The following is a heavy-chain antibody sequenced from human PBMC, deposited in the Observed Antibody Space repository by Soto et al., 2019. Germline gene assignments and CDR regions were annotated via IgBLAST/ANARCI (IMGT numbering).Heavy chain of an antibody. CDR3: ARTEGVGANNWFDP. J-gene: IGHJ5*02. V-gene: IGHV4-59*01. D-gene: IGHD1-26*01. Sequence: SETLSLTCTVSGGSISSYYWNWIRQPPGKGLEWIGYIYYSGSTNYNPSLKSRVTISVDTSKNQFSPKLSSVTAADTAVYYCARTEGVGANNWFDPWGQGTLVTVSS. CDR1: GGSISSYY. CDR2: IYYSGST.